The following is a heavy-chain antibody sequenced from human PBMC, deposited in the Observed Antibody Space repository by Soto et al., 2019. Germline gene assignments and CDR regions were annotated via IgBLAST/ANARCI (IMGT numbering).Heavy chain of an antibody. Sequence: QLQLQESGSGLVKPSQTLSLTCAVSGGSISSGGYSWSWIRQPPGKGLEWIGYIYHSGSTYYNPSLKRRVTISVDRSKNQCSLKRSSVTAADTAVYYCAAGGGLPRYYWGQGTLVTVSS. CDR3: AAGGGLPRYY. CDR1: GGSISSGGYS. CDR2: IYHSGST. D-gene: IGHD5-12*01. J-gene: IGHJ4*02. V-gene: IGHV4-30-2*01.